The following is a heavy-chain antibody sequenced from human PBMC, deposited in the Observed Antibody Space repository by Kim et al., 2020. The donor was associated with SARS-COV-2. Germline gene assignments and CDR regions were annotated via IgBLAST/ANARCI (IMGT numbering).Heavy chain of an antibody. CDR3: ARYSGSYRHWFDP. Sequence: SETLSLTCTVSGDSISSGSYLWSWIRQPAGKGLEWIGRIYTSGSTNYNPSLKSRVTISIDTSKNQFSLKLSSVTAADTAVYYCARYSGSYRHWFDPWGQGALVTVSS. V-gene: IGHV4-61*02. CDR1: GDSISSGSYL. D-gene: IGHD1-26*01. J-gene: IGHJ5*02. CDR2: IYTSGST.